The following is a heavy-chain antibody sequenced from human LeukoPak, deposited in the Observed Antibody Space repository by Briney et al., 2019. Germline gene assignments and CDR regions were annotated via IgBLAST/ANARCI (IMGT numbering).Heavy chain of an antibody. J-gene: IGHJ4*02. CDR1: GFTFXXYA. CDR2: XSXXXXXT. CDR3: AXVSFPIFDWLTTADY. V-gene: IGHV3-23*01. Sequence: GGSLRLSCAASGFTFXXYAMSWVRQAPGXXXXXXXXXSXXXXXTXXXXXXXXXXXXXXXNSKNTLYLQMNSLRAEDTAVYYXAXVSFPIFDWLTTADYWGQGTLVTVSS. D-gene: IGHD3-9*01.